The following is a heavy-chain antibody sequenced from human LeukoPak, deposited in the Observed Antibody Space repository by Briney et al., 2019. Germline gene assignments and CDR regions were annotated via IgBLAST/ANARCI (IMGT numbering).Heavy chain of an antibody. Sequence: ASVKVSCKASGYTFTGYYMHWVRRAPGQGLECMGWINPNSGGTNYAQKFQGRVTMTRDTSISTAYMELSRLRSDDTAVYYCARSPPYYYDSSGYRWFDPWGQGTLVTVSS. V-gene: IGHV1-2*02. CDR3: ARSPPYYYDSSGYRWFDP. D-gene: IGHD3-22*01. J-gene: IGHJ5*02. CDR2: INPNSGGT. CDR1: GYTFTGYY.